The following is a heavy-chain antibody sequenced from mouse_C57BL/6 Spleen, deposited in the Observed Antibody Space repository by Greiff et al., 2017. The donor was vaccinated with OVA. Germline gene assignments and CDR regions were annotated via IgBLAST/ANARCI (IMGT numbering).Heavy chain of an antibody. CDR1: GFSLTSYG. D-gene: IGHD2-4*01. CDR2: LWSGGST. V-gene: IGHV2-2*01. J-gene: IGHJ4*01. CDR3: ARNGTITTRYAMDY. Sequence: SGPGLVQPSQSLSITCTVSGFSLTSYGVHWVRQSPGKGLEWLGVLWSGGSTDYNAAFISRLSISKDNSKSQVFFKMNSLQADDTAIYYCARNGTITTRYAMDYWGQGTSVTVSS.